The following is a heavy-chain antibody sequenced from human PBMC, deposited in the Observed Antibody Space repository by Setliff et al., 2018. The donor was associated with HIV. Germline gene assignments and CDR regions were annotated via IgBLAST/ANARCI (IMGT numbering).Heavy chain of an antibody. CDR2: IGPSSSST. D-gene: IGHD6-6*01. CDR1: AYTFNSYC. CDR3: ARDNIAVRSVDY. J-gene: IGHJ4*02. Sequence: ASVKVSCKTSAYTFNSYCMHWIRQAPGQGLEWMGLIGPSSSSTNYAQNFQGRVTMSRDTSTNTVYMELSSLRSEDTAVYYCARDNIAVRSVDYWGQGTLVTVSS. V-gene: IGHV1-46*02.